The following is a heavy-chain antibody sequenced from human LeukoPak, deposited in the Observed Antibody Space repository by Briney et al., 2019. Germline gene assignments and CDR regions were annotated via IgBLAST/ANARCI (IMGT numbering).Heavy chain of an antibody. CDR2: IFSGGST. CDR3: AREPRRLGDLLTI. D-gene: IGHD3-16*01. J-gene: IGHJ3*02. CDR1: GFTVSNNH. Sequence: GSLRLSCAASGFTVSNNHMIWVRQAPGKGLEWVSVIFSGGSTYYADSVKGRFTISRDNSKNMVYLQMNSLRVGDTAVYYCAREPRRLGDLLTIWGQGTMVTVSS. V-gene: IGHV3-66*01.